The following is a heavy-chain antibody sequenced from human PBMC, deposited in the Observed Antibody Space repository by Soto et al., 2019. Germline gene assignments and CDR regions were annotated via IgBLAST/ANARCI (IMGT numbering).Heavy chain of an antibody. Sequence: LRLSCSASGFTFSSYAMHWVRQAPGKGLEYVSAISSNGGSTYYADSVKGRFTISRDNSKNTLYLQMSSLRAEDTAVYYCVKSYYDSSGYYYGYWGQGTLVTVSS. CDR1: GFTFSSYA. V-gene: IGHV3-64D*06. CDR3: VKSYYDSSGYYYGY. CDR2: ISSNGGST. D-gene: IGHD3-22*01. J-gene: IGHJ4*02.